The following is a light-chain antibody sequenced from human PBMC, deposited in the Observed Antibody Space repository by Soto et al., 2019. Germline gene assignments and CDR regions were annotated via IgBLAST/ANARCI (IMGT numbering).Light chain of an antibody. CDR2: EVS. J-gene: IGLJ3*02. Sequence: QSVLTQPPSASGSPGQSVTISCTGTSSDVGAYKYVSWYQQYPGKAPKLMIYEVSKRPSGVPDRFSGSKSGNTASLTVSGLQAEDEADYYCTSDVGGDIWVFGGGTKLTVL. CDR1: SSDVGAYKY. V-gene: IGLV2-8*01. CDR3: TSDVGGDIWV.